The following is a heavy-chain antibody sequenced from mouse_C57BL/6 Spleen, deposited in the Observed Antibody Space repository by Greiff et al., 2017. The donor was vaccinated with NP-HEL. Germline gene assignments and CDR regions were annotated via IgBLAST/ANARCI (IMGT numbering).Heavy chain of an antibody. CDR2: ISSGSSTI. D-gene: IGHD2-1*01. J-gene: IGHJ4*01. CDR1: GFTFSDYG. Sequence: EVKLMESGGGLVKPGGSLKLSCAASGFTFSDYGMHWVRQAPEKGLEWVAYISSGSSTIYYADTVKGRFTISRDNAKNTLFLQMTSLRSEDTAMYYCAWGGKGAMDYWGQGTSVTVSS. CDR3: AWGGKGAMDY. V-gene: IGHV5-17*01.